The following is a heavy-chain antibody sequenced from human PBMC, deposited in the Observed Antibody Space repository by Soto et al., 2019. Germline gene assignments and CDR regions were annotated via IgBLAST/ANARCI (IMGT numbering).Heavy chain of an antibody. CDR1: GGSISSGGYS. D-gene: IGHD3-10*01. V-gene: IGHV4-30-2*01. J-gene: IGHJ4*02. Sequence: QLQLQESGSGLVKPSQTLSLTCAVSGGSISSGGYSWSWIRQPPGKVLEWIGYVFHSGSTYYSPSLKSRVTISIDGSKNQFSLKLTSVTAADTAVYYCARGSYGAGSDYWGQGILVTVSS. CDR2: VFHSGST. CDR3: ARGSYGAGSDY.